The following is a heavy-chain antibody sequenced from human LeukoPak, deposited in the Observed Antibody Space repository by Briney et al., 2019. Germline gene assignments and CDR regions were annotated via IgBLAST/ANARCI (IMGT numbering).Heavy chain of an antibody. CDR3: VRLNYYDSSGALKAFDY. V-gene: IGHV4-31*03. CDR1: GGSISSGGYY. CDR2: IYYSGST. J-gene: IGHJ4*02. D-gene: IGHD3-22*01. Sequence: SETLSLTCTVSGGSISSGGYYWSWTRQHPGKGLEWIGYIYYSGSTYYNPSLKSRVTISVDTSKNQFSLKLSSVTAADTAVYYCVRLNYYDSSGALKAFDYWGQGTLVTVSS.